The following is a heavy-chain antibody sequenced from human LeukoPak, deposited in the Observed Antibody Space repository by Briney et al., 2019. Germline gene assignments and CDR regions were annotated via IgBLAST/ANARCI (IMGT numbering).Heavy chain of an antibody. D-gene: IGHD3-3*01. CDR3: ARVWRLYALGYYFDY. Sequence: PSETLSLTCTVSGGSISSSSYYWGWIRQPPGKGLEWIGSIYYSGSTYYNPSLKSRVTISVDTSKNQFSLKLSSVTAADTALYYCARVWRLYALGYYFDYWGQGTLVTVSS. CDR1: GGSISSSSYY. J-gene: IGHJ4*02. CDR2: IYYSGST. V-gene: IGHV4-39*01.